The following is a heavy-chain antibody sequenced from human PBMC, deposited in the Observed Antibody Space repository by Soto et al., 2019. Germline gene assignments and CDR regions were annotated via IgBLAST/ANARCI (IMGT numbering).Heavy chain of an antibody. CDR3: AADSGLSEGGMDV. V-gene: IGHV1-58*01. J-gene: IGHJ6*02. D-gene: IGHD6-25*01. CDR1: GFTFSSSA. CDR2: IVVGSGNT. Sequence: QMQLVQSGPEVKKPGTSVKVSCKASGFTFSSSAVQWVRQVRGQRLEWIGWIVVGSGNTNYAQKFQGRVTITTYMSTSTAAMELSSLRSEDTAMYYCAADSGLSEGGMDVWGQGTTVTVSS.